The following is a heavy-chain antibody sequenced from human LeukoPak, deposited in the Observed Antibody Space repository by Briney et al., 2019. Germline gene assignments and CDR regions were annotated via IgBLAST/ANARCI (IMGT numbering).Heavy chain of an antibody. J-gene: IGHJ4*02. CDR2: IKSKTDGGTT. Sequence: GGSLRLSCAASGFTFTNAWMHWVRQAPGKGLEWVSRIKSKTDGGTTDYTAPVKGRFTISRDDSKNTLYLQMNSLKTEDTAVYYCTTDANYDFWSGYYSFDYWGQGTLVTVSS. CDR1: GFTFTNAW. V-gene: IGHV3-15*07. CDR3: TTDANYDFWSGYYSFDY. D-gene: IGHD3-3*01.